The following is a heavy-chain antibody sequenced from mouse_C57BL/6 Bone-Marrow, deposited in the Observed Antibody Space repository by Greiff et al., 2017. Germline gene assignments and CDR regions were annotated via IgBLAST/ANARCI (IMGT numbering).Heavy chain of an antibody. Sequence: VQLQQSGPVLVKPGASVKMSCKASGYTFTDYYMNWVKQSHGKSREWIGVINPYNGGTSYNQKFKGKATLTVDKSSSTAYMELNSLTSEDSAVYYCARRDYGIAYWGQGTLVTVSA. V-gene: IGHV1-19*01. J-gene: IGHJ3*01. CDR3: ARRDYGIAY. CDR1: GYTFTDYY. CDR2: INPYNGGT. D-gene: IGHD1-1*01.